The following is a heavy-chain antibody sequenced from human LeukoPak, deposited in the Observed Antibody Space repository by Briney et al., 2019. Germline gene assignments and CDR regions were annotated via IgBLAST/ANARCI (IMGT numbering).Heavy chain of an antibody. CDR2: ISYDGSNK. D-gene: IGHD4-17*01. V-gene: IGHV3-30*04. J-gene: IGHJ3*02. CDR1: GFTFSSYA. CDR3: ARGPYVDIDAFDI. Sequence: GGSLGLSCAASGFTFSSYAMHWVRQAPGKGLEWVAVISYDGSNKYYADSVKGRVTISRDNSKNTLYLQMNSLRAEDTAVYYCARGPYVDIDAFDIWGQGTMVTVS.